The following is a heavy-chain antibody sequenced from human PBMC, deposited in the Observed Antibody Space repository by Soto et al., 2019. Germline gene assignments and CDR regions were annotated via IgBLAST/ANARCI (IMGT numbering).Heavy chain of an antibody. J-gene: IGHJ6*02. D-gene: IGHD7-27*01. CDR3: AKASATGKSDGMDV. Sequence: EVQLLESGGGLVQPGGSLRLSCVASGFPFSSYAMSWVRQTPGRGLECVSSISSGSNTYYTDSVRGRFTISRDNSKTSLYLQMSSLSADDTALYYCAKASATGKSDGMDVWGQGTTVSVSS. V-gene: IGHV3-23*01. CDR2: ISSGSNT. CDR1: GFPFSSYA.